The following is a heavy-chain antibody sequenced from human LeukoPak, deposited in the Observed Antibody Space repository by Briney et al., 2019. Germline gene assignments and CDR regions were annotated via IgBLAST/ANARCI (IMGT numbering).Heavy chain of an antibody. J-gene: IGHJ4*02. V-gene: IGHV3-64D*09. Sequence: GGSLRLSCSASGFTFSSYAMHWVRQAPGKGLEYVSCISSNGGSTYYADPVKGRFTISRDNSKNTLYLQMSSLRAEDTAVYYCVKDLRITMIVVVAEGYYWGQGTLVTVSS. CDR1: GFTFSSYA. CDR3: VKDLRITMIVVVAEGYY. CDR2: ISSNGGST. D-gene: IGHD3-22*01.